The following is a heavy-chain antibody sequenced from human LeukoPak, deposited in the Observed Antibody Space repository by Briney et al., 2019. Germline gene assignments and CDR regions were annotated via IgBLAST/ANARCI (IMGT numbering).Heavy chain of an antibody. Sequence: GGSLRLSCAASGFTFSSYWMSWVRQAPGKGLEWVANIKQDGSEKYYVDSVEGRFTISRDNAKNSLYLQMNSLGAEDSALYYCARPSNYYYMDVWGKGTTVTISS. CDR3: ARPSNYYYMDV. CDR2: IKQDGSEK. CDR1: GFTFSSYW. V-gene: IGHV3-7*01. J-gene: IGHJ6*03.